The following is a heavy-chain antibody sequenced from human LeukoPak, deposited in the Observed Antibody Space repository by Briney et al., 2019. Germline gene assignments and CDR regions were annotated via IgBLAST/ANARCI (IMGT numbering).Heavy chain of an antibody. CDR3: ARSSPGAAHYY. Sequence: SVKVSCKASGYTFTGYYMHWVRQAPGQGLEWMGRIIPILGIANYAQKFQGRVTITADKSTSTAYMELSSLRSEDTAVYYCARSSPGAAHYYWGQGTLVTVSS. J-gene: IGHJ4*02. CDR1: GYTFTGYY. D-gene: IGHD6-6*01. CDR2: IIPILGIA. V-gene: IGHV1-69*02.